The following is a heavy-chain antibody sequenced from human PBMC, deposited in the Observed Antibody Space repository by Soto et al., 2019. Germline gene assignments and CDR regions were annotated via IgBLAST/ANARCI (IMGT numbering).Heavy chain of an antibody. CDR2: IYPSGMP. J-gene: IGHJ4*02. V-gene: IGHV4-30-2*01. Sequence: TLSHTCPVSDCSISNAAYSWSWIRQPPGKGLEWIGYIYPSGMPFYNPSLRSRVTISIDRSNDQFSLNLKSVTAADTAVYYCARERGGYGLFDSWGQGTLVTVSS. D-gene: IGHD5-18*01. CDR1: DCSISNAAYS. CDR3: ARERGGYGLFDS.